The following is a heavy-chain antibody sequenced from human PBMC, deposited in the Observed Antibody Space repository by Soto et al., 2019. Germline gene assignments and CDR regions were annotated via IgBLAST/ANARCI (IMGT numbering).Heavy chain of an antibody. Sequence: EVQLLESGGGLVQPGGSLRLSCAVSGFTFSSHAMRWVRQAPGKGLECVSSITGSGDSTYYADSVKGRFTISRDKSKSTLYLQMNSLRGEDTGVYECAKDLRFSRWLSAQTFDYWGQGTEVTVSS. CDR2: ITGSGDST. V-gene: IGHV3-23*01. D-gene: IGHD6-19*01. CDR3: AKDLRFSRWLSAQTFDY. J-gene: IGHJ4*02. CDR1: GFTFSSHA.